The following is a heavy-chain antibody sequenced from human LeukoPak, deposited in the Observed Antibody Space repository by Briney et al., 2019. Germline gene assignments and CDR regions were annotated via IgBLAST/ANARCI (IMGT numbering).Heavy chain of an antibody. CDR1: GYTFTNYA. Sequence: AASVTVSCTTSGYTFTNYAMNWVRQAPGQGLEWMGWIHPSTGKPTYAQGFTGRFVFSLDTSVSTTYLQISSLKAEDTAVYYCARAFQSLGGLSLPDYWGQGTLVTVSS. D-gene: IGHD3-16*02. V-gene: IGHV7-4-1*02. CDR3: ARAFQSLGGLSLPDY. CDR2: IHPSTGKP. J-gene: IGHJ4*02.